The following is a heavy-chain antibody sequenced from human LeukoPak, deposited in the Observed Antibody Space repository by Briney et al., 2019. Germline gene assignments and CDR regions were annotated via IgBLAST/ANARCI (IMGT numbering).Heavy chain of an antibody. CDR1: GFTFSSYA. CDR2: ISYDGSNK. V-gene: IGHV3-30*04. J-gene: IGHJ4*02. Sequence: GGSLRLSCAASGFTFSSYAMHWVRQAPGKGLEWVAVISYDGSNKYCADSVKGRFTISRDNSKNTLYLQMNSLRAEDTAVYYCARGYSHGVFDYWGQGTLVTVSS. CDR3: ARGYSHGVFDY. D-gene: IGHD5-18*01.